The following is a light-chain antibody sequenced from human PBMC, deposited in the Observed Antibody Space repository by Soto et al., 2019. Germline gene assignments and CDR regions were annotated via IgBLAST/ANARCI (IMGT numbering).Light chain of an antibody. Sequence: DIQMTQTPSTLSASVGDTVAIACRASQSIRRWLAWYQQKPGEAPKLLIYDASSWPSGVSSRFSGRGSGTAFTLNISSMQPDDCASYYCQQYSTVANTFGPGTKLDMK. CDR1: QSIRRW. CDR2: DAS. J-gene: IGKJ2*01. CDR3: QQYSTVANT. V-gene: IGKV1-5*01.